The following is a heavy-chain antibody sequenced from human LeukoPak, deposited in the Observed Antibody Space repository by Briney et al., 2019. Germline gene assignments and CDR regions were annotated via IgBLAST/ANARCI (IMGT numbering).Heavy chain of an antibody. CDR2: ISSSGSTI. J-gene: IGHJ4*02. Sequence: GGSLRLSCAASGFTLSDYYMSWIRQAPGKGLEWVSYISSSGSTIYYADSVKGRFTISRDNAKNSLYLQMNSLRAEDTAVYYCARDQDYYDSSGYYTPFFDYWGQGTLVTVSS. CDR1: GFTLSDYY. V-gene: IGHV3-11*01. D-gene: IGHD3-22*01. CDR3: ARDQDYYDSSGYYTPFFDY.